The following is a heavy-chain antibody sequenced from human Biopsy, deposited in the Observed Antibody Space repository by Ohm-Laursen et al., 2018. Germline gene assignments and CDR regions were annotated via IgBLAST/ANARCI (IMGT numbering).Heavy chain of an antibody. D-gene: IGHD6-19*01. V-gene: IGHV1-2*02. CDR2: ISPKSGDT. Sequence: ASVKVSCKVSGFSFTGYYIHWVRQAPGQGLEWMGWISPKSGDTNYAHKFQGNITMTRDTSMSTAYMEMSRLRCDDTAVYYCALQSVAQMKNFDYWAREPWSPSPQ. CDR3: ALQSVAQMKNFDY. J-gene: IGHJ4*02. CDR1: GFSFTGYY.